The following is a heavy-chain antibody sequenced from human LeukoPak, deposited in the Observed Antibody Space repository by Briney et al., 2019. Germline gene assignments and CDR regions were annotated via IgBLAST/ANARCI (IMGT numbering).Heavy chain of an antibody. J-gene: IGHJ4*02. D-gene: IGHD2-21*02. V-gene: IGHV5-51*01. CDR3: ARVTPIKIFDY. CDR2: IYPGDSDT. Sequence: GESLKISCKASGYTFTDFWIGWVRPMPGKGLEWMGIIYPGDSDTRYSPSFEGQVTISADKSIATAYLQWSSLKASDTATYFCARVTPIKIFDYWGQGSLVTVSS. CDR1: GYTFTDFW.